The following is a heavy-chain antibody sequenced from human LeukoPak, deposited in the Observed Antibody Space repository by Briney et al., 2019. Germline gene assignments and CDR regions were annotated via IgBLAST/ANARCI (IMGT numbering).Heavy chain of an antibody. J-gene: IGHJ4*02. CDR2: IGTTDDT. Sequence: PGGSLRLSCVASGFPFGSYPMTWVRQSPVKGLECVSIIGTTDDTYYADSVKGRFTISRDNYKDTLYLQMHSLGAEDTAIYYCAKSRIVDHRGYFDHWGQGTLVTVSS. V-gene: IGHV3-23*01. CDR1: GFPFGSYP. D-gene: IGHD2-15*01. CDR3: AKSRIVDHRGYFDH.